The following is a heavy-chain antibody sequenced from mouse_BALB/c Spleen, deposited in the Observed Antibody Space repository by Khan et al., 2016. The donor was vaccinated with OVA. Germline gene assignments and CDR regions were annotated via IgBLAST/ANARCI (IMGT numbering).Heavy chain of an antibody. D-gene: IGHD2-14*01. CDR2: INPSNGYT. J-gene: IGHJ3*01. CDR3: VEDEACHRNDGWCGY. V-gene: IGHV1-4*01. Sequence: QVQLKESGAELARPGASVKMSCKASGYTFTSYTIHWIKLRPGQGLEWIGYINPSNGYTNYNQKFKDKATLTADKSSITAYMQLSSLTSEDTEVYYCVEDEACHRNDGWCGYWGQGTLVTVSA. CDR1: GYTFTSYT.